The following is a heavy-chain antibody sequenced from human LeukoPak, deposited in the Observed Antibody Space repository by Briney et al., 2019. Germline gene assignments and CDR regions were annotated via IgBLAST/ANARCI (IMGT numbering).Heavy chain of an antibody. Sequence: GGSLRLSCAASGFTFSSYSVNWVRQAPGKGLEWVSSISSSSSYIYYADSVKGRFTISRDNAKNSLYLQMNSLRAEDTAVYYCARTPLRDLGYCSGGSCFCWFDPWGQGTLVTVSS. CDR3: ARTPLRDLGYCSGGSCFCWFDP. J-gene: IGHJ5*02. V-gene: IGHV3-21*01. D-gene: IGHD2-15*01. CDR1: GFTFSSYS. CDR2: ISSSSSYI.